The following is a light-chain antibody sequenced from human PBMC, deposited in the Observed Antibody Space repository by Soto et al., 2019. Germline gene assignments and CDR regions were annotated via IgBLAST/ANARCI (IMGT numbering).Light chain of an antibody. J-gene: IGKJ1*01. Sequence: EVVMTQSKATLSVSPGERATLSCRASQSVSSNLAWYQQKPGQAPRLLIYGASTRATGIPARFSGSGSGTEFTLTISSLQSEDFAVYYCQQRSNWPRTFGQGTKV. CDR1: QSVSSN. CDR3: QQRSNWPRT. CDR2: GAS. V-gene: IGKV3-15*01.